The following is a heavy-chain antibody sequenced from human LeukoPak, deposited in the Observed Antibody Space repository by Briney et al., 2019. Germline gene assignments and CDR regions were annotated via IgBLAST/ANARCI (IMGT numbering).Heavy chain of an antibody. D-gene: IGHD4-17*01. V-gene: IGHV3-30*04. CDR2: ISYDGSNK. CDR3: AKDTYYGDYKDY. Sequence: GRSLRLSCAASGFTFSSYAMHWVRQAPGKGLEWVAVISYDGSNKYYADSVKGRFTISRDNSKNTLYLQMNSLRAEDTAVYYCAKDTYYGDYKDYWGQGTLVTVSS. CDR1: GFTFSSYA. J-gene: IGHJ4*02.